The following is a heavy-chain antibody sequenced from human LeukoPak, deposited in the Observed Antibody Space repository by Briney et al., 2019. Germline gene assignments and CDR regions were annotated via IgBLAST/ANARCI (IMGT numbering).Heavy chain of an antibody. J-gene: IGHJ5*02. CDR2: ISGSGGST. CDR3: TTVLDYYDSMDNP. D-gene: IGHD3-22*01. Sequence: GGSLRLSCAASGFTFSSYAMSWVRQAPGKGLEWVSAISGSGGSTYYADSVKGRFTISRDNSKNTLYLQMNSLKTEDTAVYYCTTVLDYYDSMDNPWGQGTLVTVSS. V-gene: IGHV3-23*01. CDR1: GFTFSSYA.